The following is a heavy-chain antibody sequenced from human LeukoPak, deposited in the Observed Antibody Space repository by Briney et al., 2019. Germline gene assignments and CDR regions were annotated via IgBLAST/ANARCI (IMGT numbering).Heavy chain of an antibody. J-gene: IGHJ3*02. CDR1: GFTFSSSW. CDR2: IKQDGSET. D-gene: IGHD2/OR15-2a*01. Sequence: GGSLRLSCVVSGFTFSSSWMTWVRQAPGKGLEWVANIKQDGSETHYVDSVKSRFTISRDNAKNSLYLQMNSLRAEDTAVYYCAREPGIGYAFDIWGHGTVVTVFS. V-gene: IGHV3-7*01. CDR3: AREPGIGYAFDI.